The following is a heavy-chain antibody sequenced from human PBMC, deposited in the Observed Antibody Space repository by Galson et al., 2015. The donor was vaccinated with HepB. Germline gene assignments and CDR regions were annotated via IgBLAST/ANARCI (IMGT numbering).Heavy chain of an antibody. D-gene: IGHD2-2*01. Sequence: SVKVSCKASGYTFTSYARNWVRQAPGQGLEWMGWINTNTGNPTYAQGFTGRFVFSLDTSVSTAYLQISSLEAEDTAVYYCARKGLCSSTSCYFTPHHFADYWGQGTLVTVSS. CDR2: INTNTGNP. V-gene: IGHV7-4-1*02. CDR3: ARKGLCSSTSCYFTPHHFADY. J-gene: IGHJ4*02. CDR1: GYTFTSYA.